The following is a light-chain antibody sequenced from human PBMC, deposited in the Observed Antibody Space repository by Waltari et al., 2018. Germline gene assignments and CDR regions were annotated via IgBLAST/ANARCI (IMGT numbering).Light chain of an antibody. Sequence: SYELTQTPSVSVSPGQTASITCSGDKSGDKYVCWYQQKPGQSPVLVIYQDSKRPSGIPERFSGSNSGNTATLTISGTQAMDEADYYCQAWDSSTYVFGTGTKVTVL. CDR3: QAWDSSTYV. CDR1: KSGDKY. CDR2: QDS. J-gene: IGLJ1*01. V-gene: IGLV3-1*01.